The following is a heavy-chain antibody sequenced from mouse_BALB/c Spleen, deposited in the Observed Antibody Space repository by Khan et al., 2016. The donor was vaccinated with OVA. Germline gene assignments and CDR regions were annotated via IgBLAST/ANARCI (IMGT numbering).Heavy chain of an antibody. CDR2: ICPNTGGT. CDR3: ARSGSGSFGY. J-gene: IGHJ3*01. V-gene: IGHV1S29*02. D-gene: IGHD1-2*01. Sequence: VQLQQSGPELVKPGASVKISCKASGYTFTDYNMDWVRQRQGESLEWIGYICPNTGGTGYNQKFKTKATLTVDSYSSTAYMELRSLTSEDSAVYFCARSGSGSFGYWCQETLVTVSA. CDR1: GYTFTDYN.